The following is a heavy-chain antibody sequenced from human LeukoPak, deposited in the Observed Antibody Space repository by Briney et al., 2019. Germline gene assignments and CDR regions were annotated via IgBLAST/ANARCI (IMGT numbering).Heavy chain of an antibody. V-gene: IGHV4-59*11. D-gene: IGHD3-22*01. CDR1: GVSISGHS. CDR2: IYYSGRT. CDR3: ARLLDNDSSSDPDTFDM. J-gene: IGHJ3*02. Sequence: PSETLSLTCTVPGVSISGHSWSWIRQPPGNGLEWIGFIYYSGRTRYNPSLHSRVTISADTSKNHLSLKLASVTAADTGVYYCARLLDNDSSSDPDTFDMWGQGIKVTVSS.